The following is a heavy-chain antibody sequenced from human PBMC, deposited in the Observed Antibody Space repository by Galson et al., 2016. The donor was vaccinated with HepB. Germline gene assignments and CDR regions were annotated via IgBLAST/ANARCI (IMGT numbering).Heavy chain of an antibody. CDR3: ARVGQQWQDDNSDL. Sequence: SETLSLTCAVYGGSFRGYYWSWIRQPPGKGLEWIGQIDHSGSTKYNPSLKSRVTLSVDTPKNQISLKVNSVAAADTALYYCARVGQQWQDDNSDLWGQGTLVIVSS. V-gene: IGHV4-34*01. J-gene: IGHJ5*02. CDR1: GGSFRGYY. D-gene: IGHD6-19*01. CDR2: IDHSGST.